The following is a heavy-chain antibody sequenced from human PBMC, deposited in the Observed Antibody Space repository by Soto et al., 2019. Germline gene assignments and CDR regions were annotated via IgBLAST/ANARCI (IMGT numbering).Heavy chain of an antibody. V-gene: IGHV3-13*01. CDR2: ISTVGDT. CDR1: GFTFSRYD. J-gene: IGHJ6*02. Sequence: EVQLVESGGGLVQPGGSLRLSCAASGFTFSRYDMHWVRQATGKGLEWVSSISTVGDTYYIGSVKGRFTNSRENAQNSLYLPINTPRAGDTALYYSSRGIAARLDVWRQGTTVTVSS. D-gene: IGHD6-6*01. CDR3: SRGIAARLDV.